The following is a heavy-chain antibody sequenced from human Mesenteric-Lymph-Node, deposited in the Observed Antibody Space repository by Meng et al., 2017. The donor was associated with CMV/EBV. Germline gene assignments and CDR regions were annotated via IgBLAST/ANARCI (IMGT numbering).Heavy chain of an antibody. J-gene: IGHJ2*01. CDR2: ISYIGST. CDR1: GVSVSSDNYY. V-gene: IGHV4-61*01. Sequence: GVSVSSDNYYWNWIRQPPGKGVECIGYISYIGSTTYNPSLKNRVTISLDTSKNQFSLNLRSVTTADTAVYYCARAGIPQTSGYFDLWGRGTLVTVSS. D-gene: IGHD2-2*02. CDR3: ARAGIPQTSGYFDL.